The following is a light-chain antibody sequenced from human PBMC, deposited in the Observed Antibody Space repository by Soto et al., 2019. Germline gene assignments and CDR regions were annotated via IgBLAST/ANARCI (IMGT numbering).Light chain of an antibody. V-gene: IGLV2-14*01. CDR1: SSDVGGYNY. J-gene: IGLJ2*01. Sequence: QSALTQPASVSRSPGQSITISCTGTSSDVGGYNYVSWYQQHPGKAPKLMIYDVSNRPSGVSNRFSGSKSGNTASLTISGLQAEDEADYYCSSYTSSSPYVVFGGGTKLTVL. CDR2: DVS. CDR3: SSYTSSSPYVV.